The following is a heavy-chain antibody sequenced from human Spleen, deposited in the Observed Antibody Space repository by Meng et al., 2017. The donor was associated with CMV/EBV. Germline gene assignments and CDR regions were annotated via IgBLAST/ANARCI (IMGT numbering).Heavy chain of an antibody. J-gene: IGHJ3*02. CDR3: ARGYQLLSNAFDI. CDR1: GFTFSGYE. D-gene: IGHD2-2*01. CDR2: IYYSGST. V-gene: IGHV4-59*01. Sequence: ESLKISCVVSGFTFSGYEMNWVRLAPGKGLEWIGYIYYSGSTNYNPSLKSRVTISVDTSKNQFSLKLSSVTAADTAVYYCARGYQLLSNAFDIWGQGTMVTVSS.